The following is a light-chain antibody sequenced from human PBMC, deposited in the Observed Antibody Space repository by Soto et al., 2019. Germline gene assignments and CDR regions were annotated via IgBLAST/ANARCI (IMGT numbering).Light chain of an antibody. V-gene: IGLV2-14*01. Sequence: QSALTQPASVSGSPGQSITISCTETSSDVGGYNYVSWYRQHPGKAPKLIIYDVSNRPSGVSVRFSGSKSGNTASLTISGLQAEDEADYYCSSYTSSSTPFLFGTGTKLTVL. J-gene: IGLJ1*01. CDR1: SSDVGGYNY. CDR3: SSYTSSSTPFL. CDR2: DVS.